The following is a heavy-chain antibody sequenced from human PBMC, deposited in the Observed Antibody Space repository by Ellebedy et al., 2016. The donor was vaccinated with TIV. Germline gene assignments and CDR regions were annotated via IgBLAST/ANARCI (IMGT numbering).Heavy chain of an antibody. Sequence: MPSETLSLTCSVSAGSISSGGYYWSWLRHHPEKGLEWIGYIYWTGTTFYNPSLKSPVTMSIDTSTNQFSLKLSSVTAADTAVYYCARSSDYGSGTYGRGYYFDYWGQGILVTVSS. CDR1: AGSISSGGYY. J-gene: IGHJ4*02. CDR2: IYWTGTT. D-gene: IGHD3-10*01. V-gene: IGHV4-31*01. CDR3: ARSSDYGSGTYGRGYYFDY.